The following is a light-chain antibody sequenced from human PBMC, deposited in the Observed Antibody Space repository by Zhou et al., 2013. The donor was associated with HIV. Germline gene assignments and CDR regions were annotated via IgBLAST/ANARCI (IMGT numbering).Light chain of an antibody. V-gene: IGLV2-14*02. CDR1: SSDVGSYNL. J-gene: IGLJ2*01. Sequence: QSALTQPASVSGSPGQSITISCTGTSSDVGSYNLVSWYQQHPGKAPKLMIYEVSKRPSGVPDRFSGSKSGNTASLTVSGLQAEDESDYYCCSYTSITTHVVFGGGTKVTVL. CDR2: EVS. CDR3: CSYTSITTHVV.